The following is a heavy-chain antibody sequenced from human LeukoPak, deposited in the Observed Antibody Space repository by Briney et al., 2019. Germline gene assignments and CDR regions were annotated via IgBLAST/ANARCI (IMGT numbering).Heavy chain of an antibody. CDR2: ISSSGSTI. Sequence: GGSLRLSCAASGFTFSSYEMNWVRQAPGKGLEWVSYISSSGSTIYYADSVKGRFTISRDNAKNSLYLQMNSLGAEDTAVYYCATRQWLASHFDYWGQGTLVTVSS. J-gene: IGHJ4*02. D-gene: IGHD6-19*01. V-gene: IGHV3-48*03. CDR1: GFTFSSYE. CDR3: ATRQWLASHFDY.